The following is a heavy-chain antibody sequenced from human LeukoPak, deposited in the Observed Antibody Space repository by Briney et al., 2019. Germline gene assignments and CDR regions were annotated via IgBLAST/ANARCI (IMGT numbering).Heavy chain of an antibody. CDR2: INPNSGGT. D-gene: IGHD6-19*01. V-gene: IGHV1-2*06. CDR3: ARAAAVAGTNFDY. J-gene: IGHJ4*02. CDR1: GGTFSSYA. Sequence: ASVKVSCKASGGTFSSYAISWVRQAPGQGLEWMGRINPNSGGTNYAQKFQGRVTMTRDTSISTAYMELSRLRSDDTAVYYCARAAAVAGTNFDYWGQGTLVTVSS.